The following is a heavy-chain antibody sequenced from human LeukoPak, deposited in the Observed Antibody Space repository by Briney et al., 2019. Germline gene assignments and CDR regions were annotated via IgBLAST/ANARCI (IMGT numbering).Heavy chain of an antibody. Sequence: PGGSLRLSCAASGFTFDDYGMSWVRQAPGKGLEWVSGINWNGGSTGCADSVKGRFTISRDNAKNSPYLQMNSLRAEDTALYYCARDCSGGSCQVRDYWGQGTLVTVSS. J-gene: IGHJ4*02. V-gene: IGHV3-20*04. D-gene: IGHD2-15*01. CDR2: INWNGGST. CDR1: GFTFDDYG. CDR3: ARDCSGGSCQVRDY.